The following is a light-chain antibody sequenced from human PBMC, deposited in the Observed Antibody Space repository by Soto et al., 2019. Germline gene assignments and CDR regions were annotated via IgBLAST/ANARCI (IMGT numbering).Light chain of an antibody. V-gene: IGLV2-14*01. CDR3: SSYTTHNTLE. CDR2: EVS. CDR1: SSDVGAYNY. Sequence: QSALTQPASVSGSPGQSITISCTGISSDVGAYNYVSWYQHHPGKAPKLMIYEVSYRPSGVSNRFSGSKSGDTSSLTISGLPAEDDADYYCSSYTTHNTLELGGGTKLTDL. J-gene: IGLJ2*01.